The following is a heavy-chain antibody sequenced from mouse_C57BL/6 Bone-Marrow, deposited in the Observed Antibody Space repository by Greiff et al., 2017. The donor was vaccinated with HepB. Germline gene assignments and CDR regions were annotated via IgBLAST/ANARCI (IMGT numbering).Heavy chain of an antibody. CDR3: AKNSDYYGSSYGYFDY. CDR2: IWRGGST. J-gene: IGHJ2*01. Sequence: VKLVESGPGLVQPSQSLSITCTVSGFSLTSYGVHWVRQSPGKGLEWLGVIWRGGSTDYNAAFMSRLSITKDNSKSQVFFKMNSLQADDTAIYYCAKNSDYYGSSYGYFDYWGQGTTLTVSS. D-gene: IGHD1-1*01. V-gene: IGHV2-5*01. CDR1: GFSLTSYG.